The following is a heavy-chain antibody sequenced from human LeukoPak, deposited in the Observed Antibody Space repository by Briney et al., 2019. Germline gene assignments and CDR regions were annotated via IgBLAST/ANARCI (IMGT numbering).Heavy chain of an antibody. CDR2: ITQTGGTI. J-gene: IGHJ4*02. D-gene: IGHD1-7*01. CDR3: ARVNYVSSGWGAPFDC. V-gene: IGHV3-48*04. CDR1: GFTVSSNY. Sequence: GSLRLSCAASGFTVSSNYMSWVRQTPGKGLEWLSYITQTGGTIYYADSVKGRFTISRDNAKNSLYLQINSLRAEDTAIYYCARVNYVSSGWGAPFDCWGQGTLVTVSS.